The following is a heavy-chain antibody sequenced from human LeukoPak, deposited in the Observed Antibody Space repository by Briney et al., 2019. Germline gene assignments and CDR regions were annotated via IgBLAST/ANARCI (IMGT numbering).Heavy chain of an antibody. CDR1: GFTFSSYG. J-gene: IGHJ6*02. CDR2: ISYDGGHQ. D-gene: IGHD6-13*01. CDR3: AKDLPQTPPNRAAAAIWSYYYGMDV. Sequence: GGSLRLSCAASGFTFSSYGMHWVRQAPGRGLEWVAVISYDGGHQYYADSVKGRFTISRDNSKNTLYLQMNSLRTEDRAVYYCAKDLPQTPPNRAAAAIWSYYYGMDVWGQGTTVTVSS. V-gene: IGHV3-30*18.